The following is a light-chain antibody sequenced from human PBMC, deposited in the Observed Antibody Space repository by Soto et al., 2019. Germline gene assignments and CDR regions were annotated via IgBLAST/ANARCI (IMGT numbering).Light chain of an antibody. Sequence: EIVMTQSPDTLFVSLGEGATLSCRASQSVSSHLAWYQNKPGQAPRLLIYGASTRASGIPARFSGSGSETDFTLTISSLQSEASAVYYCQQYHNWPPISFGQGTRLEIQ. V-gene: IGKV3-15*01. CDR1: QSVSSH. J-gene: IGKJ5*01. CDR2: GAS. CDR3: QQYHNWPPIS.